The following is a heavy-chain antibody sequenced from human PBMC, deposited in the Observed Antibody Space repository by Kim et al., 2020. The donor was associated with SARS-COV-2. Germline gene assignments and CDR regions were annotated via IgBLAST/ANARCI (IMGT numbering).Heavy chain of an antibody. CDR2: ISAYNGNT. CDR1: GYTFTSYG. D-gene: IGHD4-17*01. V-gene: IGHV1-18*01. CDR3: ARDYGDYSRYYYGMDV. J-gene: IGHJ6*02. Sequence: ASVKVSCKASGYTFTSYGISWVRQAPGQGLEWMGWISAYNGNTNYAQKLQGRVTMTTDTSTSTAYMELRSLRSDDTAVYYCARDYGDYSRYYYGMDVWGQGTTVTVSS.